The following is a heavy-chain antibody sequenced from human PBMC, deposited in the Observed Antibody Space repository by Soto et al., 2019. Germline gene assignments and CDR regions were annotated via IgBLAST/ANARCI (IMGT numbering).Heavy chain of an antibody. CDR1: GFTVSSNY. CDR3: AKEEGSTWYPTDH. Sequence: EVQLVESGGGLIQPGGSLRLSCAASGFTVSSNYMSWVRQAPGKGLEWVSVISGSAGSTFYGDSAKGRFTISRDNSRNTLYLQMNSLRVEDTAIYYCAKEEGSTWYPTDHWGPGTLVTVSS. V-gene: IGHV3-53*01. D-gene: IGHD6-13*01. J-gene: IGHJ4*02. CDR2: ISGSAGST.